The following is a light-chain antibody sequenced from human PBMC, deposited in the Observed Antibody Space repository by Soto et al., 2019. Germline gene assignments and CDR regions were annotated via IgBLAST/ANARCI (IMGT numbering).Light chain of an antibody. Sequence: EIVLTQSPGTLSLSPGERATLSCRASQSVFSNYLAWYQQKPGQAPRLLIHDVSIRATGIPDRFSGNGSATDFTLTISRLEPGDFAVYYCQQYGYSYTFGQGTKLQIK. CDR2: DVS. CDR1: QSVFSNY. J-gene: IGKJ2*01. V-gene: IGKV3-20*01. CDR3: QQYGYSYT.